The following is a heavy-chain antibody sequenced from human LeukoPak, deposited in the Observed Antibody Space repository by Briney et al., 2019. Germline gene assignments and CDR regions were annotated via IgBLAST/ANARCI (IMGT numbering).Heavy chain of an antibody. D-gene: IGHD6-13*01. CDR2: ISAYNGNT. V-gene: IGHV1-18*01. J-gene: IGHJ6*03. CDR1: GYTFTSYG. CDR3: AREKAAHLNYYYYYYMDV. Sequence: ASVKVSCKASGYTFTSYGISWVRQAPGQGLEWMGWISAYNGNTNYAQKLQGRVTMTTDTSTSTAYMELRSLRSDDTAVYYCAREKAAHLNYYYYYYMDVWGEGTTVTVTS.